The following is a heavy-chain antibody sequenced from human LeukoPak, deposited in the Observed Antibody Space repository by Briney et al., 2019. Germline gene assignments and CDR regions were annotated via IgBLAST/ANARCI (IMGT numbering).Heavy chain of an antibody. J-gene: IGHJ4*02. CDR3: ARSSVAGTGNY. D-gene: IGHD6-19*01. CDR1: GFTVSTNY. V-gene: IGHV3-53*01. Sequence: GSLRLSCAASGFTVSTNYMSWVRQAPGKGLEWVSVFYSGGDRYYADSVKGRFTISRDNSKNTVYLQMNSLRPEDTAVYYCARSSVAGTGNYWGQGTLVTVSS. CDR2: FYSGGDR.